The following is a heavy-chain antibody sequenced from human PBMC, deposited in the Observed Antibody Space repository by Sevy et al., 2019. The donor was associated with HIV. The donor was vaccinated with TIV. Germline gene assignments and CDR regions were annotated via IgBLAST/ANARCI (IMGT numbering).Heavy chain of an antibody. V-gene: IGHV3-23*01. CDR2: ISGSGGST. CDR1: GFTFSSYA. Sequence: GGSLRLSCAASGFTFSSYAMSWVRQAPGKGLEWVSAISGSGGSTYYADSVKGRFTISRDNSKNTQYLQMNSLRAEDTAVYYCAKDVDIVVVPAAIKGYYYYGMDVWGQGTTVTVSS. J-gene: IGHJ6*02. D-gene: IGHD2-2*02. CDR3: AKDVDIVVVPAAIKGYYYYGMDV.